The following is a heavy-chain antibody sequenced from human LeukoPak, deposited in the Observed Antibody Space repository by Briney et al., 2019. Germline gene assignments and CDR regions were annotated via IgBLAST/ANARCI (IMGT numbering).Heavy chain of an antibody. CDR3: AKGPKRYNILTGYFVIETAFDI. CDR2: IRYDGRNK. J-gene: IGHJ3*02. D-gene: IGHD3-9*01. V-gene: IGHV3-30*02. CDR1: GFTFNNYG. Sequence: GGSLRLSCAASGFTFNNYGMHWVRQAPGKGLEWVAFIRYDGRNKYYADSVKGRFTISRDNSKNTLYLQMNSLRAEDTAVYYCAKGPKRYNILTGYFVIETAFDIWGQGTMVTVSS.